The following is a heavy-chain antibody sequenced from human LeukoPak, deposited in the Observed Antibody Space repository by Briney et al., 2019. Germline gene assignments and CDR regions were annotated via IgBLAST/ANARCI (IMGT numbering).Heavy chain of an antibody. D-gene: IGHD4-11*01. J-gene: IGHJ4*02. Sequence: GGTLRLPCGSCVFTFSSYGMHWVRQAPGKGLEGVAFIRYDGSNKYYADSVKGRFTFSRDNSKNTLYLQMNSLRAEDTAVYYCAKDRYSNYDYFDYWGQGTLVTVSS. CDR2: IRYDGSNK. V-gene: IGHV3-30*02. CDR3: AKDRYSNYDYFDY. CDR1: VFTFSSYG.